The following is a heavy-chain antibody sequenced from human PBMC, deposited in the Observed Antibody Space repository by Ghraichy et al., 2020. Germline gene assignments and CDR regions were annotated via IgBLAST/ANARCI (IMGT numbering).Heavy chain of an antibody. CDR3: VRAIGGSASY. CDR2: INQDGSTI. Sequence: ESLNISCAASGFSLSQYWMTWVRQAPGEGLVWVANINQDGSTIYYLDSVKGRFTISRDNAKNSLYLEMNSLRAEDTAVYYCVRAIGGSASYWGQGTRVSVSS. CDR1: GFSLSQYW. V-gene: IGHV3-7*01. J-gene: IGHJ4*02. D-gene: IGHD3-16*01.